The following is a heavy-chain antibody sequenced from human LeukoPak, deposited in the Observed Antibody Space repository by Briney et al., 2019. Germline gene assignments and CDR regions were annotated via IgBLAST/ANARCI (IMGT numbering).Heavy chain of an antibody. V-gene: IGHV3-30-3*01. D-gene: IGHD4-17*01. J-gene: IGHJ4*02. CDR1: GFTFSSYA. Sequence: PGGSLRLSCAASGFTFSSYAMHWVRQAPGKGLEWVAVISYDGSNKYYADSVKGRFTISRDNSKNTLYLQMNSLRAEDTAVYYCARDDDYGDYMGYWGQGTLVTVSS. CDR3: ARDDDYGDYMGY. CDR2: ISYDGSNK.